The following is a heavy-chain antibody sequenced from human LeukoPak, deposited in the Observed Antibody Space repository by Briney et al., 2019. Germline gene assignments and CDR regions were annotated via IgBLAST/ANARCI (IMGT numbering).Heavy chain of an antibody. D-gene: IGHD2-2*01. CDR3: ARVTMPYYYYGMDV. Sequence: PGGSLRLSCAASGFTFSSYAMHWVRQAPGKGLEWVAVISYDGSNKYYADSVKGRFTISIDNSKNTLYLQMNSLRAEDTAVYYCARVTMPYYYYGMDVWGQGTTVTVSS. V-gene: IGHV3-30-3*01. CDR2: ISYDGSNK. J-gene: IGHJ6*02. CDR1: GFTFSSYA.